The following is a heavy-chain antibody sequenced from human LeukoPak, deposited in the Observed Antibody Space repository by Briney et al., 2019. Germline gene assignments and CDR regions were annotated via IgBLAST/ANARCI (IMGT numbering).Heavy chain of an antibody. D-gene: IGHD3-22*01. Sequence: GASVKVSCKASGYTFTNYYIHWVRQAPGQGLEWMGIINPGGRSTSYAQKFQGRVTMTRDTSTSTVYMELSRLRSDDTAVYYCASGLASSGHDYWGQGTLVTVSS. CDR1: GYTFTNYY. J-gene: IGHJ4*02. CDR2: INPGGRST. V-gene: IGHV1-46*01. CDR3: ASGLASSGHDY.